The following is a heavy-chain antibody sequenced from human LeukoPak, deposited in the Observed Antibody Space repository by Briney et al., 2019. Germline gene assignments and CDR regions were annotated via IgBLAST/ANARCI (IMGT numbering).Heavy chain of an antibody. CDR2: ISAYNGNT. V-gene: IGHV1-18*03. D-gene: IGHD3-22*01. Sequence: GASVKVSCKXSGYTFTSYGISWVRQAPGQGLEWMGWISAYNGNTNYSQKLQGRVTMTTDTSTSTAYMELRRLRSDDMAVYYCAREQWGYYYDSSGYYSVDAFDIWGQGTMVTVS. CDR3: AREQWGYYYDSSGYYSVDAFDI. J-gene: IGHJ3*02. CDR1: GYTFTSYG.